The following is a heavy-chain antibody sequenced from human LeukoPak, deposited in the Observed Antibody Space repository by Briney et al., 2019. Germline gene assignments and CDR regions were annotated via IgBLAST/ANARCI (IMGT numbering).Heavy chain of an antibody. CDR2: INPIFHTP. Sequence: SVKVSCKASGGTFSSHAISWVRQAPGQGLEWMGVINPIFHTPTYAKKFQGRLTITKDESMSTASMDLSSLISDDTAVYYCARGRATGEFDYWGQGTLVTVSS. D-gene: IGHD5-24*01. CDR3: ARGRATGEFDY. CDR1: GGTFSSHA. V-gene: IGHV1-69*05. J-gene: IGHJ4*02.